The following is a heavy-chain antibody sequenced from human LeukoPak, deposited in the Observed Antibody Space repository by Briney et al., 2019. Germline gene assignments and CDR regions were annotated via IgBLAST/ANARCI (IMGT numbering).Heavy chain of an antibody. Sequence: SQTLSLTCAVSGGSISSGAYYWGWLRQPPGKGVEWVGYIYYSGRTYYNPSLKGRLIISEKTSKNQFSLKLSSVTAADKAVYYCARVADEFGDYGFDYWGQGTLVTVSS. CDR1: GGSISSGAYY. V-gene: IGHV4-30-4*01. CDR2: IYYSGRT. D-gene: IGHD4-17*01. J-gene: IGHJ4*02. CDR3: ARVADEFGDYGFDY.